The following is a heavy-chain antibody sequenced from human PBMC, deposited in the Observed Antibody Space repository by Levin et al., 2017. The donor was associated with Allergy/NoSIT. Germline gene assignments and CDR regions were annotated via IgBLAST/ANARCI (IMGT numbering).Heavy chain of an antibody. CDR1: GFTVSNNY. V-gene: IGHV3-66*02. CDR2: IYSGGST. CDR3: AIRWV. D-gene: IGHD4-23*01. Sequence: GGSLRLSCAASGFTVSNNYMSWVRQAPGKGLEWVSFIYSGGSTYNADSVKGRFTISRDNSKNTLYLQMNSLRPVDTAVYYCAIRWVWGKGTTVTVSS. J-gene: IGHJ6*04.